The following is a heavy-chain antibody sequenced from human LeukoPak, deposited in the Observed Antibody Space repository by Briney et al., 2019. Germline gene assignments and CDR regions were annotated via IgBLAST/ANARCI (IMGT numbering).Heavy chain of an antibody. CDR1: GYGFTNYW. V-gene: IGHV5-51*01. D-gene: IGHD6-6*01. CDR2: IYPGDSDS. J-gene: IGHJ6*03. Sequence: GESLKISCKGFGYGFTNYWIGWVRQMPGKGLEWMGIIYPGDSDSRYSPSFQGQVTFSADKSISTAYLQWSSLKASDTAMYYCARHSSSSMGRVPPYYYYYMDVWGKGTTVTVSS. CDR3: ARHSSSSMGRVPPYYYYYMDV.